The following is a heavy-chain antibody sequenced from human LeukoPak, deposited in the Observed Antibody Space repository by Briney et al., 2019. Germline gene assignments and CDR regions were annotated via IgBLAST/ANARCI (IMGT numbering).Heavy chain of an antibody. D-gene: IGHD2-2*02. J-gene: IGHJ4*02. CDR3: TKYPFFDY. CDR1: GDSISNFY. CDR2: IYYSGGT. Sequence: SETLSLTCTVSGDSISNFYWSWIRQPPGKGLEWIGYIYYSGGTNYNPSLKSRVTISIDTSKNQFSLKLNSVTAADTAVYYCTKYPFFDYWGQGTLVTVSS. V-gene: IGHV4-59*08.